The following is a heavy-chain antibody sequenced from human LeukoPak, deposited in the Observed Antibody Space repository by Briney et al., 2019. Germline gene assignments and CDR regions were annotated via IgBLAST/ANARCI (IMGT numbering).Heavy chain of an antibody. CDR1: GFTFSSYG. CDR2: ISGSGGST. CDR3: AXXDXWGRYKD. Sequence: CXASGFTFSSYGMSWVRQAPGKGLEWVSAISGSGGSTYYADSVKGRFTISRDNSKNTVCLQMNSLRGEDTAVYYXAXXDXWGRYKDWGQGTLVTVSS. J-gene: IGHJ1*01. D-gene: IGHD3-16*01. V-gene: IGHV3-23*01.